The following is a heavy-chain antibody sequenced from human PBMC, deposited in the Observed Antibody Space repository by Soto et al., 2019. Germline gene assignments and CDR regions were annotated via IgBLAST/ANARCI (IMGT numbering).Heavy chain of an antibody. CDR3: ASRIAAAGRDAFDI. D-gene: IGHD6-13*01. V-gene: IGHV4-59*03. J-gene: IGHJ3*02. CDR1: GGSISSYY. Sequence: PSETLSLTCTVSGGSISSYYWSWIRQPPGKGLEWIGYIYYSGSTNYNPSLKSRVTISVDTSKNQFSLKVSSVTAADTAVYYCASRIAAAGRDAFDIWGQGTMVTVSS. CDR2: IYYSGST.